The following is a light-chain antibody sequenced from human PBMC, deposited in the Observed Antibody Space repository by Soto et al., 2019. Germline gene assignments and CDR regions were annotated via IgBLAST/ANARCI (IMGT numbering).Light chain of an antibody. V-gene: IGKV1D-8*03. CDR3: QQSYMDPIT. J-gene: IGKJ5*01. CDR1: QGISSY. CDR2: DAS. Sequence: VIWMTQSPSLLSASTGDRVTISCRMSQGISSYLAWCQKKPGKAPNLLIYDASRLQSGVPSRFSGSGGGTDFTLSISSVQPEDFATYFCQQSYMDPITFGQGTRLEIK.